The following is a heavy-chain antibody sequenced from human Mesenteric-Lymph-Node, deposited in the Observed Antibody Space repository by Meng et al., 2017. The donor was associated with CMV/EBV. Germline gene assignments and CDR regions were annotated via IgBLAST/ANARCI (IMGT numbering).Heavy chain of an antibody. J-gene: IGHJ5*02. Sequence: ASVKVSCKASGYTFTSYDINWVRQATGQGLEWMGWMNPNSGNTGYAQKFHGRVTITRNTSISTAYMELSSLRSEDSAVYYCARGPCYGTSCPNWFDPWGQGTLVTVSS. CDR1: GYTFTSYD. D-gene: IGHD2-2*01. CDR2: MNPNSGNT. V-gene: IGHV1-8*03. CDR3: ARGPCYGTSCPNWFDP.